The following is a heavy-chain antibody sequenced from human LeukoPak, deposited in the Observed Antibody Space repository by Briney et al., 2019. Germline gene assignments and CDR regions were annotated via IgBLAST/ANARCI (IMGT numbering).Heavy chain of an antibody. Sequence: ASVKVSCKASGYTFTSYYMHWVRQAPGQGPEWMGIINPSGGSTSYAQKFQGRVTMTRGMSTSTVYMELSSLRSEDTAVYYCAREVQGSNTAMALWGQGTLVTVSS. J-gene: IGHJ4*02. CDR1: GYTFTSYY. D-gene: IGHD5-18*01. CDR3: AREVQGSNTAMAL. CDR2: INPSGGST. V-gene: IGHV1-46*01.